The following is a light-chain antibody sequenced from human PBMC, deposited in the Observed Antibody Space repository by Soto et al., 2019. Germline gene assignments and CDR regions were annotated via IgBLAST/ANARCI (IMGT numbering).Light chain of an antibody. J-gene: IGKJ1*01. CDR2: AAS. Sequence: IEMTQSPPSLSSSVGDRVTITCQASQDINTNLTWYQHKPGQAPKLLIYAASNLETGVPSRFSGSGSGTDFTLTISSLQPEDIATYYCQQYDNFPRTFGQGTKVDIK. V-gene: IGKV1-33*01. CDR1: QDINTN. CDR3: QQYDNFPRT.